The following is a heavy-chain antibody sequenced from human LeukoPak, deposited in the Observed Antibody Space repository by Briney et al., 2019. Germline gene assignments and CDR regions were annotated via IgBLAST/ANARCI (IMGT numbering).Heavy chain of an antibody. D-gene: IGHD3-22*01. V-gene: IGHV3-9*01. Sequence: AGGSLRLPCAASVFTFDDYSMHWVRQAPWKGLEWVSGISWNSGSIGHADSVKGRFTISRDSAKKSLYLQMNSLRAEDTAIYYCAKDSSGYSAYFDYWGQGTLVTVAS. CDR3: AKDSSGYSAYFDY. CDR1: VFTFDDYS. CDR2: ISWNSGSI. J-gene: IGHJ4*02.